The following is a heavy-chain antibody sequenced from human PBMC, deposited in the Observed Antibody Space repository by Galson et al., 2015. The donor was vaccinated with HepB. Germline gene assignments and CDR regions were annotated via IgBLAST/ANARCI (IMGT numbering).Heavy chain of an antibody. CDR3: ARHQEMATIAAPFDY. CDR2: IYPGDSNT. CDR1: GYRFTSYW. J-gene: IGHJ4*02. D-gene: IGHD5-24*01. Sequence: QSGAEVKKPGESRKISCKGSGYRFTSYWIGWVRQMPGKGLEWMGIIYPGDSNTRYSPSFQGQVTISADKSISTAYLQWSSLKASDTAMYYCARHQEMATIAAPFDYWGQGTLVTVSS. V-gene: IGHV5-51*01.